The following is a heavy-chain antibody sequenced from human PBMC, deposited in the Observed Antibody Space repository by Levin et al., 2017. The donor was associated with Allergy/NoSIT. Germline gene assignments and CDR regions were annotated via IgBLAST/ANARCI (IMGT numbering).Heavy chain of an antibody. D-gene: IGHD6-13*01. J-gene: IGHJ6*03. V-gene: IGHV4-59*01. CDR2: IYYSGST. CDR1: GGSISSYY. Sequence: SQTLSLTCTVSGGSISSYYWSWIRQPPGKGLEWIGYIYYSGSTNYNPSLKSRVTISVDTSKNQFSLKLSSVTAADTAVYYCAREGGPGIAAAGTHGYYYYMDVWGKGTTVTVSS. CDR3: AREGGPGIAAAGTHGYYYYMDV.